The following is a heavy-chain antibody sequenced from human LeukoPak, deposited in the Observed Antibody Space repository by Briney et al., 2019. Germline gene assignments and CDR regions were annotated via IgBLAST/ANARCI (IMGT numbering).Heavy chain of an antibody. CDR3: ARSGSGWYHGPFDY. V-gene: IGHV4-39*07. J-gene: IGHJ4*02. D-gene: IGHD6-19*01. Sequence: SETLSLTCSVSGGSITSSSFYWGWIRQPPGKGLEWLGSMYYSGSTYYNPSLKSRVTISLDTSKNQFSLKLSSVTAADTAVYYCARSGSGWYHGPFDYWGQGTLVTVSS. CDR2: MYYSGST. CDR1: GGSITSSSFY.